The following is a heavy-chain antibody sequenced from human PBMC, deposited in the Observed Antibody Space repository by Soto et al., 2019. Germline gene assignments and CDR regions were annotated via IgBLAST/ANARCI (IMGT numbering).Heavy chain of an antibody. CDR3: ARDNPPYSRSSSGWFDP. D-gene: IGHD6-6*01. Sequence: GGSLRLSCAASGFTFRSYGMHWVRQAPGKGLEWVALIWYDGSNKYYADSVKGRFAISRDNSKNTLYLQMNSLRAEDTAVYYCARDNPPYSRSSSGWFDPWGQGTLVTVSS. CDR1: GFTFRSYG. V-gene: IGHV3-33*01. J-gene: IGHJ5*02. CDR2: IWYDGSNK.